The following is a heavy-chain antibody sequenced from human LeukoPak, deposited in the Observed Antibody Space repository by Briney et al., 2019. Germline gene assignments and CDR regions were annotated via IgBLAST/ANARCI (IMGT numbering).Heavy chain of an antibody. D-gene: IGHD2-15*01. V-gene: IGHV4-39*01. CDR3: ARLDGYCSGGSCYSVSFVDP. J-gene: IGHJ5*02. Sequence: PSETLSLTCTVSGGSISSSNYYWGWIRQPPGKGLEWIGSIYYSGSTYYNPSLKSRVTISVDTSKNQFSLELSSVTAADTAAYYCARLDGYCSGGSCYSVSFVDPWGQGTLVTVSS. CDR2: IYYSGST. CDR1: GGSISSSNYY.